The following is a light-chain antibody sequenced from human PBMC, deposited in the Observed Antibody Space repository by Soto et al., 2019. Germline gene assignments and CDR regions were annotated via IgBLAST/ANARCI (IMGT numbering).Light chain of an antibody. Sequence: EIVRTQSPATLSVSPGERVTLSCRASQSVSSNLAWYQQKPGQSPRLLIYGASTRATGIPARFSGSGSGTEFTLTISSLQSEDFAVYYCQQYINLWTFGQGTKVDIK. J-gene: IGKJ1*01. V-gene: IGKV3-15*01. CDR3: QQYINLWT. CDR1: QSVSSN. CDR2: GAS.